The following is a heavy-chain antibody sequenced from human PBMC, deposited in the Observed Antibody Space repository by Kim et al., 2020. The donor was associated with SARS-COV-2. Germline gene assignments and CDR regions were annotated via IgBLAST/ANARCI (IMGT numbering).Heavy chain of an antibody. CDR2: IKEDGLEK. V-gene: IGHV3-7*01. Sequence: GGSLRLSCVGSGFTFSRSGMSWVRQAPGKGLEWVANIKEDGLEKYYEDSVRGRFTISRANVKKSLYLQMNSLRAEDTAVYYCAREVRGWGRYWVSHSYG. CDR1: GFTFSRSG. D-gene: IGHD3-10*01. J-gene: IGHJ6*01. CDR3: AREVRGWGRYWVSHSYG.